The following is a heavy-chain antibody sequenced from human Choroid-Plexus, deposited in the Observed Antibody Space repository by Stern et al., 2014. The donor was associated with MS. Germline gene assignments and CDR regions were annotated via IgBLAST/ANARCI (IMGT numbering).Heavy chain of an antibody. V-gene: IGHV3-30*18. J-gene: IGHJ5*02. D-gene: IGHD2/OR15-2a*01. CDR2: VSYDGSNK. CDR3: AKDRQYLTYFFDH. Sequence: VQLVESGGGVVQPGRPLRLSCVASGFTFGSYAMHWVRQAPGQGLEWVAVVSYDGSNKYYADSVKGRFTISIDNSQNTLYMQMSSLRPEDTAVYYCAKDRQYLTYFFDHWGQGSLVTVSS. CDR1: GFTFGSYA.